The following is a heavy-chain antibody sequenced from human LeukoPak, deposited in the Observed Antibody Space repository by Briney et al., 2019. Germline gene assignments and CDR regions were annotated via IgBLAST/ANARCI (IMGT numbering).Heavy chain of an antibody. Sequence: SQTLSLTCAISGDSVSSNGAAWNWIKQSPSRGLEWLGRTYYRSKWYNDYAVSVKSRITINPDTSKNQFSLQLNSVTPEGTAVYYCARRLTQYDCFDPWGQGILVTVSS. CDR3: ARRLTQYDCFDP. CDR2: TYYRSKWYN. D-gene: IGHD2-2*01. J-gene: IGHJ5*02. V-gene: IGHV6-1*01. CDR1: GDSVSSNGAA.